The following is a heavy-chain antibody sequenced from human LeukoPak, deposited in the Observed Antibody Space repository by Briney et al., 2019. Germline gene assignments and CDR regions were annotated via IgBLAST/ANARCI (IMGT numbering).Heavy chain of an antibody. D-gene: IGHD5-12*01. CDR2: IYHSGST. V-gene: IGHV4-30-2*01. CDR3: ARGGYGYNYYYYGMDV. J-gene: IGHJ6*02. Sequence: SETLSLTCAVSGGSISSGGYSWSWIRQPPGEGLEWIGYIYHSGSTYYNPSLKSRVTISVDRSKNQFSLKLSSVTAADTAVYYCARGGYGYNYYYYGMDVWGQGTTVTVSS. CDR1: GGSISSGGYS.